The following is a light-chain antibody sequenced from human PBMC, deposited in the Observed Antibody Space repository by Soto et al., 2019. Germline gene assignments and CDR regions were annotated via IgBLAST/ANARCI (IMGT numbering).Light chain of an antibody. CDR2: GAS. J-gene: IGKJ1*01. CDR3: QQYGRSGT. Sequence: NLLMKSTDTLGLSPGGSATISCRASQSVSNNYLAWYQQKPGQAPRLLIYGASNRATGIPDRFSGSGSGTDFTLTISRLEPEDFAVYYCQQYGRSGTFGQGTKVDI. CDR1: QSVSNNY. V-gene: IGKV3-20*01.